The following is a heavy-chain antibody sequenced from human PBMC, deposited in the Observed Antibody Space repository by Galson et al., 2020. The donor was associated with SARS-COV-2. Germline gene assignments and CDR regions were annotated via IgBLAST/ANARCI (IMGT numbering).Heavy chain of an antibody. Sequence: ASVKVSCKVSGYTLTELSMHWVRQAPGKGLEWMGGFDPEDGETIYAQKFHGRVTMTEDTSTDTAYMELISLRSEDTAVYYCATGPAVAGTLSGYYYYDGMDVWGQGTTVSVSS. J-gene: IGHJ6*02. D-gene: IGHD6-19*01. CDR3: ATGPAVAGTLSGYYYYDGMDV. CDR1: GYTLTELS. V-gene: IGHV1-24*01. CDR2: FDPEDGET.